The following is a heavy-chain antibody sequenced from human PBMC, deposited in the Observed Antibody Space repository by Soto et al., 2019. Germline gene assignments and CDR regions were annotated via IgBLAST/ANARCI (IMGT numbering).Heavy chain of an antibody. D-gene: IGHD2-15*01. CDR2: IYYSGST. V-gene: IGHV4-31*03. CDR1: CGSISSGGDY. Sequence: SETRSLSGTVSCGSISSGGDYWSLIRQHPGKGLEWIGYIYYSGSTYYNPSLKSRVTISVDTSKNQFSLKLSSVTAADTAVYYCARGGGNYFDYWGQGTLVTVSS. J-gene: IGHJ4*02. CDR3: ARGGGNYFDY.